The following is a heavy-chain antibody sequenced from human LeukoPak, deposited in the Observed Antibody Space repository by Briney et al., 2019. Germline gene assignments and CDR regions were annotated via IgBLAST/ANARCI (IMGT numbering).Heavy chain of an antibody. Sequence: SETLSLTCTVSGGSISSYYWSWIRQPPGKGLEWIGNIYYSGSTNYNPSLKSRVTISVDTSKNQFSLKLSSVTAADTAVYYCARDGDYYDSSGIDYWGQGTLVTVSS. J-gene: IGHJ4*02. CDR3: ARDGDYYDSSGIDY. V-gene: IGHV4-59*01. D-gene: IGHD3-22*01. CDR2: IYYSGST. CDR1: GGSISSYY.